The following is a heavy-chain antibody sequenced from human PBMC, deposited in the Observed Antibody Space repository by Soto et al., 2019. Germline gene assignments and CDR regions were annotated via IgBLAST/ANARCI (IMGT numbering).Heavy chain of an antibody. J-gene: IGHJ6*02. Sequence: QVQLLQSGAEVKKPGSSVKVSCKVSGGSFTNYSLNCVLHAPGQGLEWRGGIIPLHNTSNYSLKLLGRGSVTADISSNTVYMHLSGLTSDDTATYYCAIWSNWNPLYYRGMDVWGQGTTVTVSS. CDR1: GGSFTNYS. D-gene: IGHD1-20*01. CDR2: IIPLHNTS. CDR3: AIWSNWNPLYYRGMDV. V-gene: IGHV1-69*06.